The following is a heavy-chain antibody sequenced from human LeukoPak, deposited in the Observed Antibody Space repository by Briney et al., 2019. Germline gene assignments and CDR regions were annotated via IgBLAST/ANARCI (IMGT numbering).Heavy chain of an antibody. Sequence: SETLSLTCTVSGASISSSRSFWGWIRQPPGKGLEWIVSIFSGGNTYYNPSLNSRVSISIDTSKNQFSLKLTSVTAADTAFYYWASPHPGSSSGYVDYWGQGILVTVSS. D-gene: IGHD3-22*01. CDR2: IFSGGNT. J-gene: IGHJ4*02. V-gene: IGHV4-39*01. CDR1: GASISSSRSF. CDR3: ASPHPGSSSGYVDY.